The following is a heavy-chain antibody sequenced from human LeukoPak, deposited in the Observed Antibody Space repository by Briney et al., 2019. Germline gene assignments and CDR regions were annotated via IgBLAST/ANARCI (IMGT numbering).Heavy chain of an antibody. CDR1: GFSFTGYW. CDR2: LHPDGSER. V-gene: IGHV3-7*01. D-gene: IGHD5-12*01. CDR3: ARGGYSFDY. J-gene: IGHJ4*02. Sequence: GGTLRLSCAASGFSFTGYWMTWVRQAPGKGREGVARLHPDGSERNYVGSVEGRFTVFGDNAKSSLFLQMHSLRVEDTAAYYCARGGYSFDYLGQGTLVTVSS.